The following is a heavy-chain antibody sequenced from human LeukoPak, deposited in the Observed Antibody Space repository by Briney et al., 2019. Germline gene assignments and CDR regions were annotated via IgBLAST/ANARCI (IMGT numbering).Heavy chain of an antibody. Sequence: GGSLRLSCAASGFTFSNAWMSWVRQAPGKGLEWVGRIKSKTDGGTTDYAAPVKGRFTISRDDSKNTLYLQMNSLKTEGTAVYYCTREWELPGGLYWGQGTLVTVSS. CDR2: IKSKTDGGTT. D-gene: IGHD1-26*01. CDR1: GFTFSNAW. V-gene: IGHV3-15*01. J-gene: IGHJ4*02. CDR3: TREWELPGGLY.